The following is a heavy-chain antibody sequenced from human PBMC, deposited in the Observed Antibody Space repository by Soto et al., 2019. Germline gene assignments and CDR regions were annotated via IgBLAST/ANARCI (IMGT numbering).Heavy chain of an antibody. CDR2: INTGTANT. CDR3: ARDWSYYWLDP. D-gene: IGHD1-26*01. CDR1: GYTFTVFA. V-gene: IGHV1-3*04. Sequence: QVQLVQSGAELRKPGASVKLSCKASGYTFTVFAIHWLRQAPGQSLDWVGWINTGTANTKYSQKFQDRVTITSDTSATRAYMELSSLTSEDTAVYYCARDWSYYWLDPWGQGTLVTVSP. J-gene: IGHJ5*02.